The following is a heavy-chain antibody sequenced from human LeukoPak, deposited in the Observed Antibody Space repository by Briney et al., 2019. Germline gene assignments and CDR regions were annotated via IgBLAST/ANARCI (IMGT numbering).Heavy chain of an antibody. CDR2: ISYDGSNK. Sequence: PGGSLRLSCAAPGFTFSSYAMHWVRQAPGKGLEWVAVISYDGSNKYYADSVKGRLTISRDNSKNTLYLQMNSLRAEDTAAYYCASYSSSWCFDYWGQGTLVTVSS. V-gene: IGHV3-30*04. CDR3: ASYSSSWCFDY. D-gene: IGHD6-13*01. CDR1: GFTFSSYA. J-gene: IGHJ4*02.